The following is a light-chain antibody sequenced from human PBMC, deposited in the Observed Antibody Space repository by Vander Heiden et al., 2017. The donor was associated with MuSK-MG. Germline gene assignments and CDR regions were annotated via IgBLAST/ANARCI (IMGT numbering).Light chain of an antibody. V-gene: IGKV1-5*03. CDR3: QKEDTYSRT. CDR2: KAS. Sequence: IQMTQSPSTLSASVGDRVTIPRRASQSISYWLAWSQQKPGKAPKLLIYKASSLESGVPSRVSGSRSRTEFTLTISSLQPDDFATYYCQKEDTYSRTFGQGTKVEI. J-gene: IGKJ1*01. CDR1: QSISYW.